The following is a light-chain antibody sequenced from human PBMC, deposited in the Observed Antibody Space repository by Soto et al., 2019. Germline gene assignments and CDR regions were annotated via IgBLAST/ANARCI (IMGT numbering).Light chain of an antibody. CDR3: QQRGEA. Sequence: EIVLTQSPATLSLSPGERATLSCRASQSVSSYLAWYQQKPGQAPRLLIYDASNRATGIPARFSGSGSGTDFTLPISSLEPEDFAVYYCQQRGEAFGQGTKVEIK. V-gene: IGKV3-11*01. J-gene: IGKJ1*01. CDR2: DAS. CDR1: QSVSSY.